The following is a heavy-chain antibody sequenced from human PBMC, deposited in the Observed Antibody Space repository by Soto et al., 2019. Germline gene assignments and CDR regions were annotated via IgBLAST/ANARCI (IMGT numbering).Heavy chain of an antibody. V-gene: IGHV3-21*01. Sequence: PGESLKISCAASGLTFSTYSMNWVRQAPGKGLEWVSSISRRGDYIYYADSVKGRFTISRDNAKDSLFLQMNSLRAEDTAVYFCKRDGCSLWNSGVFYTLYAYCGQRTLVIGSS. D-gene: IGHD2-2*01. J-gene: IGHJ4*02. CDR1: GLTFSTYS. CDR3: KRDGCSLWNSGVFYTLYAY. CDR2: ISRRGDYI.